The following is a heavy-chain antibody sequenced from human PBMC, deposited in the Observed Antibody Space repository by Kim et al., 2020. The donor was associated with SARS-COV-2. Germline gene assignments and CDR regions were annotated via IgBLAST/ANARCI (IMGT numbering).Heavy chain of an antibody. V-gene: IGHV4-59*12. Sequence: SETLSLTCTVSGGSISSYYWSWIRQPPGKGLEWIGDIYYSGSTNYNPSLKSRVTISVDTSKNQFSLKLSSVTAADTAVYYCAREALGGPPLPGPPPRAFDIWGQETMVTVSS. D-gene: IGHD2-15*01. CDR2: IYYSGST. CDR1: GGSISSYY. CDR3: AREALGGPPLPGPPPRAFDI. J-gene: IGHJ3*02.